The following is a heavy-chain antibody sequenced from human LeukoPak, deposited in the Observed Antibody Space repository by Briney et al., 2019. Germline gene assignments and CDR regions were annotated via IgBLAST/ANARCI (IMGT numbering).Heavy chain of an antibody. D-gene: IGHD6-13*01. Sequence: SLRLSCAASGFTSSTYWMSWVRQAPAKGLDWVANIKQDGIEKSSVDSAKGRFTISRYNAQNSMYLQINSLRAEDTAVYYCARDPDSIFAGYSSSSFDYWGEGALGTVSS. CDR3: ARDPDSIFAGYSSSSFDY. CDR1: GFTSSTYW. J-gene: IGHJ4*02. V-gene: IGHV3-7*01. CDR2: IKQDGIEK.